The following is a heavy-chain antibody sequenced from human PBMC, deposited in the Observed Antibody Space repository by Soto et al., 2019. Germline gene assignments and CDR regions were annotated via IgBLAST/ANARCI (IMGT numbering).Heavy chain of an antibody. V-gene: IGHV4-31*03. CDR1: GGSISSGGYY. Sequence: SETLSLTCTVSGGSISSGGYYWSWIRQPPGKGLEWIGYIYYSGSTYYNPSLKSRVTMSVDTSKNHFSLKLISVTTADTAVYFCAREGNLGRWIQPLDSWGQGTLVTVSS. J-gene: IGHJ4*02. D-gene: IGHD2-2*03. CDR3: AREGNLGRWIQPLDS. CDR2: IYYSGST.